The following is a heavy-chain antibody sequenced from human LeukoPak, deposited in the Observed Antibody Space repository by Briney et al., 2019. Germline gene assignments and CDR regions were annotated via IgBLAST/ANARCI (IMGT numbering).Heavy chain of an antibody. CDR2: INYSGST. D-gene: IGHD3-22*01. CDR1: GDSISSYY. V-gene: IGHV4-59*01. CDR3: ARARSSGYSFDY. J-gene: IGHJ4*02. Sequence: SETLSLTCTVSGDSISSYYWNWIRQPPGKGLEWIGYINYSGSTNYNPSLKSRVTISVDTSKNQFSLKLSSVTAADTAVYYCARARSSGYSFDYWGQGTLVTVSS.